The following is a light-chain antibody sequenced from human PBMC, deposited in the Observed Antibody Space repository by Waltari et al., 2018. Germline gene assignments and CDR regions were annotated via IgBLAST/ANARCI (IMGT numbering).Light chain of an antibody. CDR2: DVS. J-gene: IGLJ2*01. CDR1: SSDVGGYNS. Sequence: QSALTQPASVSGSPGQSITISCTGTSSDVGGYNSVSWYQQHPGKAPKLMIYDVSKRPSGVSNRFSGAKSGNTASLTISGLQAEDEADYYCSSYISSSTLELFGGGTSLTVL. CDR3: SSYISSSTLEL. V-gene: IGLV2-14*03.